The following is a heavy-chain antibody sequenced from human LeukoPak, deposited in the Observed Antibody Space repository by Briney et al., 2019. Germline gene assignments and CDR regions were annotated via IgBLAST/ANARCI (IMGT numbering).Heavy chain of an antibody. Sequence: SETLSLTCTVSGGSISSSSYYWGWIRQPPGKGLEWIGEINHSGSTNYNPSLKSRVTISVDTSKNQFSLKLSSVTAADTAVFYCAIGRTSPNSGSYHFFDYWGQGTLVTVSS. J-gene: IGHJ4*02. D-gene: IGHD1-26*01. CDR1: GGSISSSSYY. V-gene: IGHV4-39*01. CDR2: INHSGST. CDR3: AIGRTSPNSGSYHFFDY.